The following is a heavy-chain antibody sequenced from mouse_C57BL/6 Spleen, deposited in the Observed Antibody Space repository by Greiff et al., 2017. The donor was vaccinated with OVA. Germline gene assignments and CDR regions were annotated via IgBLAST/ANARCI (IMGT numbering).Heavy chain of an antibody. Sequence: EVKLMESGGGLVQPGGSLSLSCAASGFTFTDYYMSWVRQPPGKALEWLGFIRNKANGYTTEYSASVKGRFTISRDNSQSILYLQMNALRAEDSATYYCARYKTTVGFDYWGQGTTLTVSS. V-gene: IGHV7-3*01. CDR1: GFTFTDYY. D-gene: IGHD1-1*01. CDR2: IRNKANGYTT. J-gene: IGHJ2*01. CDR3: ARYKTTVGFDY.